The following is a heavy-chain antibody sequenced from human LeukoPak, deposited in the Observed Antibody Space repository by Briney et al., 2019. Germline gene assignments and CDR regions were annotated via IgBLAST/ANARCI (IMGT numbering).Heavy chain of an antibody. J-gene: IGHJ6*02. CDR2: IRNSGNT. V-gene: IGHV4-4*08. D-gene: IGHD4/OR15-4a*01. CDR1: GFTFSSYS. CDR3: ARGALTPPQRYNYYGMDV. Sequence: GSLRLSCAASGFTFSSYSMNWLRQPPGRGLEWIGSIRNSGNTYYSPSLKSRVTISVDTSKNQFSLKLSSVTAADTAVYYCARGALTPPQRYNYYGMDVWGQGTTVTVSS.